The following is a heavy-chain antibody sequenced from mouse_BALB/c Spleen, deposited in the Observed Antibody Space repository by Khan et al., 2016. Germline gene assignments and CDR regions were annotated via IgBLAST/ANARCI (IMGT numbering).Heavy chain of an antibody. Sequence: VQLKESGAELMKPGASAKISCKATGYTFRSYWVEWVKQRPGHGLEWLGENLPGSGSTNYNEKFKGKATFTADTSSNTAYMQLSSLTSEDSAVYYCAREERYDWFAYWRQGKLVTVSA. CDR2: NLPGSGST. J-gene: IGHJ3*01. CDR3: AREERYDWFAY. D-gene: IGHD2-14*01. V-gene: IGHV1-9*01. CDR1: GYTFRSYW.